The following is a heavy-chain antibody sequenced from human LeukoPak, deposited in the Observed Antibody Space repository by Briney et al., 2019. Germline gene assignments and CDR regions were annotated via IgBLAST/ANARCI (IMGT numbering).Heavy chain of an antibody. CDR3: ARDFYGDYHDAFDI. Sequence: GGSLRLSCAASGFTFSSYSMNWVRQAPGKGLEWVSSISSSSSYIYYADSVKGRFTISRDNAKNSLYLQMNSLRAEDTAVYYCARDFYGDYHDAFDIWGQGTMVTVSS. D-gene: IGHD4-17*01. CDR1: GFTFSSYS. J-gene: IGHJ3*02. CDR2: ISSSSSYI. V-gene: IGHV3-21*01.